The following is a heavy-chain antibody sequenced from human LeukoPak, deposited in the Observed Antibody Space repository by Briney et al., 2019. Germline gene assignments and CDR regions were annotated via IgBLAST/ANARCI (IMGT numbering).Heavy chain of an antibody. CDR1: GGTFSSYA. D-gene: IGHD5-12*01. Sequence: SVKVSCKASGGTFSSYAISWVRQAPGQGLEWMGRIIPILGIANYAQKFQGRVTITADKSTSTAYMELSSLRSEDTAVYYCARDLTPEGYDYWNYFDYWGQGTPVAVSS. CDR3: ARDLTPEGYDYWNYFDY. J-gene: IGHJ4*02. CDR2: IIPILGIA. V-gene: IGHV1-69*04.